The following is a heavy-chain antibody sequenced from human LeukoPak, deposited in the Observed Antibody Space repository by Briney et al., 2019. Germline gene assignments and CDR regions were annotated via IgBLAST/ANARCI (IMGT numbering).Heavy chain of an antibody. D-gene: IGHD1-26*01. CDR1: GFTFDDYA. Sequence: PGRSLRLSCAAAGFTFDDYAMSWVRQAPGKGLEWVSSISGSGGSTYYADSVKGRFTISRDNSKNTLYLQMNSLRAEDTAVYYCAKGTSGSYRNYFDYWGQGTLVTVSS. CDR2: ISGSGGST. V-gene: IGHV3-23*01. CDR3: AKGTSGSYRNYFDY. J-gene: IGHJ4*02.